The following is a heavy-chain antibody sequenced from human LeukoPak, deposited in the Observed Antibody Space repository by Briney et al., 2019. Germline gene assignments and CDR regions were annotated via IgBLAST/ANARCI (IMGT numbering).Heavy chain of an antibody. Sequence: GASVKVSCKASGYTFTSYGISWVRQAPGQGLEWMGWISAYNGNTNYAQMLQGRVTMTTDTSTSTAYMELRSLRSDDTAVYYCARDSSSWYLAYYYGMDVWGQGTTVTVSS. V-gene: IGHV1-18*01. CDR1: GYTFTSYG. D-gene: IGHD6-13*01. CDR3: ARDSSSWYLAYYYGMDV. CDR2: ISAYNGNT. J-gene: IGHJ6*02.